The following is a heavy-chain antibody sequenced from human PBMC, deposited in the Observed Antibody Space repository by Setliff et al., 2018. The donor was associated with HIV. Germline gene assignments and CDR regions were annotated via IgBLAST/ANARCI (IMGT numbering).Heavy chain of an antibody. J-gene: IGHJ4*01. CDR3: AKFRYAIKSTYYFDF. CDR1: GFTFRLYG. V-gene: IGHV3-30*02. Sequence: GGSLRLSCAASGFTFRLYGMHWVRRAPGKGLEWVASIEFDGKNEYYAESVKGRFTISRDNSKSTVYLQMNSVTPEDSAMYYCAKFRYAIKSTYYFDFWGHGTLVTVSS. CDR2: IEFDGKNE. D-gene: IGHD2-2*01.